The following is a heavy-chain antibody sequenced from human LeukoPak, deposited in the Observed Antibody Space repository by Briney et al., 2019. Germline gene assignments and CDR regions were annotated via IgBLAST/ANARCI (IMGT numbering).Heavy chain of an antibody. J-gene: IGHJ3*02. CDR3: AREGDGYNSVAFDI. V-gene: IGHV4-61*01. Sequence: SETLSLTCTVSGDSVRSGCFSWSWIRQPPGKGLEWIGYMFTSGSTNYNPSLKSRVTISVDTSKNQFSLRLSSVTAADTAVYYCAREGDGYNSVAFDIWGQGTMVTVSS. CDR2: MFTSGST. CDR1: GDSVRSGCFS. D-gene: IGHD5-24*01.